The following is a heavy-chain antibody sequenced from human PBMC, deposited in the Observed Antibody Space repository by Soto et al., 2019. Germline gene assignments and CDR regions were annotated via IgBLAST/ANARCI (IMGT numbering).Heavy chain of an antibody. Sequence: GESLKISCKGSGYSFTSYWIGWVRQMPGKGLEWMGIIYPGDSDTRYSPSFQGQVTISADKSSSTAYLQWSSLKASDTAMYYCARHLTWGSSGWYFDYWGQGTLVTVSS. J-gene: IGHJ4*02. CDR3: ARHLTWGSSGWYFDY. CDR2: IYPGDSDT. V-gene: IGHV5-51*01. D-gene: IGHD6-19*01. CDR1: GYSFTSYW.